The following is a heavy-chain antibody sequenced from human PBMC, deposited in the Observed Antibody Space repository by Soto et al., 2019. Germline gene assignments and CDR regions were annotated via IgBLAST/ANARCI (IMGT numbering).Heavy chain of an antibody. CDR3: ARGSYYYDSRASFAREDAFDL. V-gene: IGHV1-69*06. CDR2: IIPIFGRT. J-gene: IGHJ3*01. D-gene: IGHD3-22*01. CDR1: GDTFSSYS. Sequence: QAQLVQSGAEVKKPGSSVRVSCTASGDTFSSYSITWVRQAPGQGLQCMGGIIPIFGRTNYAQEVQGRVTIRADTSTKTAYIDLSSLTSEDTAMYYCARGSYYYDSRASFAREDAFDLWGQGTMVTVSS.